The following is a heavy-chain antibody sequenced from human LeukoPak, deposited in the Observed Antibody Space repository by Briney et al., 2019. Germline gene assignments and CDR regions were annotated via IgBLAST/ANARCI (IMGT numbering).Heavy chain of an antibody. CDR3: ARVTGGRYCSTTSCYMRGWFDP. CDR1: GFTFSSYE. V-gene: IGHV3-48*03. J-gene: IGHJ5*02. Sequence: GGSLRLSCAASGFTFSSYEMNWVRQAPGKGLEWVSYISSSGSTIYYADSVKGRFTISRDNAKNSLYLQMNSLRSEDTAVYYCARVTGGRYCSTTSCYMRGWFDPWGQGTLVTVSS. D-gene: IGHD2-2*02. CDR2: ISSSGSTI.